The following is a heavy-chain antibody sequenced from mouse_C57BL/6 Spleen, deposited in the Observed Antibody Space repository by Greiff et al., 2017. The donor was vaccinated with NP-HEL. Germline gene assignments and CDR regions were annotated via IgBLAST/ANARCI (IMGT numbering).Heavy chain of an antibody. Sequence: QVQLQQSGPGLVQPSQSLSITCTVSGFSLTSYGVHWVRQSPGKGLEWLGVIWRGGSTDYNAAFMSRLSITKDNSKSQVFVKMNSLQADDTAIYYCAKEHATVGLIDYWGQGTSVTVSS. CDR3: AKEHATVGLIDY. V-gene: IGHV2-5*01. CDR2: IWRGGST. CDR1: GFSLTSYG. D-gene: IGHD1-1*01. J-gene: IGHJ4*01.